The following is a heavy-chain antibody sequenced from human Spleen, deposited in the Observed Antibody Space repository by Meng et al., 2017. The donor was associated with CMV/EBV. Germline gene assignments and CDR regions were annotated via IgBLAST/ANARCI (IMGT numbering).Heavy chain of an antibody. CDR3: ARDRGGLRMGFDAFDI. CDR1: GFTFSSYS. J-gene: IGHJ3*02. V-gene: IGHV3-21*01. D-gene: IGHD4-17*01. Sequence: GGSLRLSCAASGFTFSSYSMNWVRQAPGKGLEWVSSISSSSSYIYYADSVKGRFTISRDNAKNSLYLQMNSLRAEDTTVYYCARDRGGLRMGFDAFDIWGQGTVVTVSS. CDR2: ISSSSSYI.